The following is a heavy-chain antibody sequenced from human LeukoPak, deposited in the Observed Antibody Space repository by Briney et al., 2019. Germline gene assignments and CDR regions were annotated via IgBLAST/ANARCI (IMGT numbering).Heavy chain of an antibody. Sequence: PGGSLRLSCAASGFTFSSYSMNWVRQAPGKGLEWLSYISGSGSTIYYADSVKGRFTISRDNAKNSLYLQMNSLRAEDTAVYYCARESLGYCSGSTCYYFYMDFWGKGTTVTVSS. J-gene: IGHJ6*03. V-gene: IGHV3-48*04. CDR1: GFTFSSYS. CDR2: ISGSGSTI. CDR3: ARESLGYCSGSTCYYFYMDF. D-gene: IGHD2-15*01.